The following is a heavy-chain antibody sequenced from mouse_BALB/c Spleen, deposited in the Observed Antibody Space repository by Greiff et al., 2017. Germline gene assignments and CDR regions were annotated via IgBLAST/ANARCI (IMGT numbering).Heavy chain of an antibody. CDR3: ARRGYYGSSYGWFAY. CDR1: GFDFSRYW. J-gene: IGHJ3*01. Sequence: VQLKESGGGLVQPGGSLKLSCAASGFDFSRYWMSWVRQAPGKGLEWIGEINPDSSTINYTPSLKDKFIISRDNAKNTLYLQMSKVRSEDTALYYCARRGYYGSSYGWFAYWGQGTLVTVSA. CDR2: INPDSSTI. V-gene: IGHV4-1*02. D-gene: IGHD1-1*01.